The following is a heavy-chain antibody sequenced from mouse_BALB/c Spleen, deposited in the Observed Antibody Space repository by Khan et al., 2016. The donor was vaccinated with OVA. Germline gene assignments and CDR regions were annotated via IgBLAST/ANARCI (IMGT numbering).Heavy chain of an antibody. J-gene: IGHJ1*01. V-gene: IGHV14-3*02. CDR3: AHPSSDPQDFDV. D-gene: IGHD2-10*02. Sequence: VQLKESGAELVKPGASVTLSCTASGFYIKDTYMYWVKQRLEQGLVWSGGIATANGNTKYDPKFQDKTTITADTSYNLFYLQLSSLTSEDTAFYYCAHPSSDPQDFDVWGAGTTVTVSS. CDR1: GFYIKDTY. CDR2: IATANGNT.